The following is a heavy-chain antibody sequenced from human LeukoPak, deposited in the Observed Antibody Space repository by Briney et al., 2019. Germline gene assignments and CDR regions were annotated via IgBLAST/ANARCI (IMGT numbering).Heavy chain of an antibody. Sequence: GGSLRLSCAASGFTLSSYAMSWVRQAPGKGLEWVSAISGSGGSTYYADSVKGRFTISRDNSKNTLYLQMNSLRAEDTAVYYCAKAYYYDSSGYPNDYWGQGTLVTVSS. CDR1: GFTLSSYA. D-gene: IGHD3-22*01. V-gene: IGHV3-23*01. CDR3: AKAYYYDSSGYPNDY. J-gene: IGHJ4*02. CDR2: ISGSGGST.